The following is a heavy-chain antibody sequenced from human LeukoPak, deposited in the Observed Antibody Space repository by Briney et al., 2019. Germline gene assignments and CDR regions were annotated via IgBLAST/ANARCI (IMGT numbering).Heavy chain of an antibody. CDR3: ARDRYDVGIAFDF. V-gene: IGHV1-18*01. D-gene: IGHD3-9*01. CDR1: GYMFGVFG. CDR2: IRVHNGDT. J-gene: IGHJ3*01. Sequence: ASVKVSCKASGYMFGVFGITWVRQAPAQGLEWMGSIRVHNGDTNYAHKFQGRLTMTTDTSATTAYMELRSLKSDDTAVYYCARDRYDVGIAFDFWGQGTMVTVSS.